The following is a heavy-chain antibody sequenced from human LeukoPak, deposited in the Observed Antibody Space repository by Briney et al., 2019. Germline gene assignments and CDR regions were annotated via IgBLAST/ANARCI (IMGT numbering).Heavy chain of an antibody. J-gene: IGHJ4*02. CDR2: IYSGGST. CDR3: AMVYSSGSAY. V-gene: IGHV3-53*01. CDR1: GFTVSSNY. D-gene: IGHD6-19*01. Sequence: GGSLRLSGAASGFTVSSNYMSWVRQAPGKGLEWVSVIYSGGSTYYADSVKGRFTISRDNSKNTLYLQMNSLRAEDTAVYYCAMVYSSGSAYWGQGTLVTVSS.